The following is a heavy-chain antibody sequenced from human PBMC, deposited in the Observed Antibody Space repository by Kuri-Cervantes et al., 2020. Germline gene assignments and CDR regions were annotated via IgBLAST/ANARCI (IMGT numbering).Heavy chain of an antibody. CDR3: AKVGPMVRGIAFDP. CDR1: GGSISTGGFY. D-gene: IGHD3-10*01. Sequence: SETLSLTCTVSGGSISTGGFYWNWIRQHPGKGLEWIGYISYSGSTYYNPSLKSRVTISVDTSKNQSFLRLSSVTAADTAVYYCAKVGPMVRGIAFDPWGQGTLVTVSS. CDR2: ISYSGST. V-gene: IGHV4-31*03. J-gene: IGHJ5*02.